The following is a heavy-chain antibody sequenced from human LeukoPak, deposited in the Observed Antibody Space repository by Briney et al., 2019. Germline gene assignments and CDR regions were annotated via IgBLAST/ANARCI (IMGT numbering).Heavy chain of an antibody. CDR3: AIGRGYCSSTSCYVWFDP. CDR2: MNPNSGNT. J-gene: IGHJ5*02. D-gene: IGHD2-2*01. CDR1: GYTFTSYD. Sequence: ASVKVSCKASGYTFTSYDINWVRQATGQGLEWMGWMNPNSGNTGYTQKFQGRVTMTRNTSISTAYMELSSLRSEDTAVYYCAIGRGYCSSTSCYVWFDPWGQGTLVTVSS. V-gene: IGHV1-8*01.